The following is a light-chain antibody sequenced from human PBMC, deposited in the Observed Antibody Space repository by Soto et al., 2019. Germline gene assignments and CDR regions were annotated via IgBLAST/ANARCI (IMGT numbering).Light chain of an antibody. CDR2: YDS. CDR1: NIGSKS. J-gene: IGLJ2*01. V-gene: IGLV3-21*04. Sequence: SYELTQPPSVSVAPGKTARITCGGNNIGSKSVHWYQQKPGQAPVLVIYYDSDRPSGIPERFSGSDSGNTATVTISRVEAGDEADYYCQVWDSSSDPPVVFGGGTKLTVL. CDR3: QVWDSSSDPPVV.